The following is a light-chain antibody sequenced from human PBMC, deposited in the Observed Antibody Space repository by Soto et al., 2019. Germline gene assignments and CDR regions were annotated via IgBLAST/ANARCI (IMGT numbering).Light chain of an antibody. J-gene: IGLJ1*01. CDR1: SSDVGGYNY. CDR3: CSYAGSYTHYV. V-gene: IGLV2-11*01. CDR2: DVS. Sequence: ALTQPRSVSGSPGQSITISCTGTSSDVGGYNYVSWYRQHPGKAPKLMIYDVSKRPSGVPDRFSGSKSGNTASLTISGRQAEDEADYYCCSYAGSYTHYVFGTGTKLTVL.